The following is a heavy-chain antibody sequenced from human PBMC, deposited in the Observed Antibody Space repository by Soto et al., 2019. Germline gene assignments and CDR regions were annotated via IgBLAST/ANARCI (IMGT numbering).Heavy chain of an antibody. CDR2: ISSSGSTI. V-gene: IGHV3-11*01. D-gene: IGHD6-6*01. J-gene: IGHJ6*02. CDR3: ASDLPIAARRIYYYGMDV. Sequence: GGSLRLSCAASGFTFSDYYMSWIRQAPGKGLEWVSYISSSGSTIYYADSVKGRFTISRDNAKNSLYLQMNSLRAEDTAVYYCASDLPIAARRIYYYGMDVWGQGTTVTVSS. CDR1: GFTFSDYY.